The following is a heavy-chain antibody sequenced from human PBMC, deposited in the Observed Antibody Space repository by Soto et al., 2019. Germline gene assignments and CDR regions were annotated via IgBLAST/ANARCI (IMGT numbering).Heavy chain of an antibody. CDR3: ARGDATKIVVTTYYGMDV. J-gene: IGHJ6*02. D-gene: IGHD4-17*01. V-gene: IGHV1-69*12. CDR2: IIPVFGTA. Sequence: QVQLVQSGAEVKKPGSSVKVSCKASGGTLSNYGISWVRQAPGQGLEWMGGIIPVFGTANYAQKFQGRVTXXAXXSTGTVYMEGSSLRSEDTAVYYCARGDATKIVVTTYYGMDVWGQGTTVTVSS. CDR1: GGTLSNYG.